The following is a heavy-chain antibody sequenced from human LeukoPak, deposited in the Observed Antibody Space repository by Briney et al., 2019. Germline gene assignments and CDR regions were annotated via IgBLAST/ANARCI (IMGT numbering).Heavy chain of an antibody. CDR1: GFTFSSYA. V-gene: IGHV3-23*01. D-gene: IGHD6-13*01. J-gene: IGHJ5*02. CDR3: ARGSIAAAGIRWFDP. CDR2: ISGSGDST. Sequence: PGGSLRLSCAASGFTFSSYAMSWVRQAPGKGLEWVSAISGSGDSTYYADSVKGRFTISRDNSKNTLYLQMNSLRAVDTAVYYCARGSIAAAGIRWFDPWGQGTLVTVSS.